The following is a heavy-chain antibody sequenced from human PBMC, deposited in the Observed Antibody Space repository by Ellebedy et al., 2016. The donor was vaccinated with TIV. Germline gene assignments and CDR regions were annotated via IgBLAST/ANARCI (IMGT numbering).Heavy chain of an antibody. CDR1: GGSVSSGSYY. CDR2: IYYSGST. Sequence: SETLSLXXTVSGGSVSSGSYYWSWIRQPPGKGLEWIGYIYYSGSTNYNPSLKSRVTISVDTSKNQFSLKLSSVTAADTAVYYCARMGLPAAIPDAYYMDVWGKGTTVTVSS. J-gene: IGHJ6*03. D-gene: IGHD2-2*02. CDR3: ARMGLPAAIPDAYYMDV. V-gene: IGHV4-61*01.